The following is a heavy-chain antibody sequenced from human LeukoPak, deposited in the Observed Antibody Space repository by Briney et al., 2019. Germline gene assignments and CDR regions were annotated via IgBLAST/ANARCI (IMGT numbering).Heavy chain of an antibody. CDR1: GFTFSSYW. CDR3: TRRVSTTRWFDP. V-gene: IGHV3-74*01. CDR2: IKSDGSTT. Sequence: GGSLRLSCAASGFTFSSYWMHWVRQAPGKGLVWVSRIKSDGSTTNYADSVKGRFTISRDNAENTLYLQMNSLRVEDTAVYYCTRRVSTTRWFDPWGQGTPVTVSS. J-gene: IGHJ5*02. D-gene: IGHD2-15*01.